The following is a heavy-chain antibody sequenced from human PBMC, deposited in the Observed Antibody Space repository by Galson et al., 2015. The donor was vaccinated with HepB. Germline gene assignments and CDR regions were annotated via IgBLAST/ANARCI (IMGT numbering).Heavy chain of an antibody. J-gene: IGHJ4*02. V-gene: IGHV1-8*01. Sequence: SVKVSCKASGYTFTSYDINWVRQATGQGLEWMGWMNPNSGNTGYAQKFQGRVTMTRNTSISTAYMELSSLRSEDTAVYYCARGGMATLGGPTFDFWGREPWSPSPQ. CDR1: GYTFTSYD. CDR2: MNPNSGNT. D-gene: IGHD5-24*01. CDR3: ARGGMATLGGPTFDF.